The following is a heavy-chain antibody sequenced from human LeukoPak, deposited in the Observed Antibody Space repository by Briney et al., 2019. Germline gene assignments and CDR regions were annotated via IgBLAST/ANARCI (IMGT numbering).Heavy chain of an antibody. D-gene: IGHD6-13*01. CDR3: ARRSQTTAGRGIDY. J-gene: IGHJ4*02. V-gene: IGHV4-39*01. Sequence: SETLSLTCTVSGXSISSSSAYYWAWIRQPPGKGLEWIGTMSNTGRTYYNPSLKSRVTISGDTSKNQFSLKVISVTAADTAVFYCARRSQTTAGRGIDYWGQGTLVTVSS. CDR1: GXSISSSSAYY. CDR2: MSNTGRT.